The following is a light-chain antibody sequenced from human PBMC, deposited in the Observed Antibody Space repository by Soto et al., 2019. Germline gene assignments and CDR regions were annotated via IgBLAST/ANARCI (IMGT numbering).Light chain of an antibody. CDR1: SSNIGSNY. CDR3: AAWDDSLSGHVV. V-gene: IGLV1-47*02. J-gene: IGLJ2*01. Sequence: QLVLTQPPSASGTPGQRVTISCSGSSSNIGSNYVYWYQQIPGAAPKLLIYYNSQRPSGVPDRFSGSKSGTSASLAISGLRSEDEADYYCAAWDDSLSGHVVFGGGTKLTVL. CDR2: YNS.